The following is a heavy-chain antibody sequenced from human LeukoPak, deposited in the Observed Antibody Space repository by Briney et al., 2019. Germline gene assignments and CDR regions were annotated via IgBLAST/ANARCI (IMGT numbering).Heavy chain of an antibody. CDR2: IYYSGST. Sequence: SETLSLTCTVSGGSISSSSYYWGWIRQPPGKGLEWIGSIYYSGSTYYNPVLKSRVTISVDTSNNQFSLKLSSVTAADTAVYYCARLIEGWFDPWGQGTLVTVSS. CDR1: GGSISSSSYY. CDR3: ARLIEGWFDP. D-gene: IGHD2/OR15-2a*01. J-gene: IGHJ5*02. V-gene: IGHV4-39*01.